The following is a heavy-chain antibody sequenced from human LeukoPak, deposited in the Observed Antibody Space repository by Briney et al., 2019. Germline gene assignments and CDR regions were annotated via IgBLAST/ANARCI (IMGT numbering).Heavy chain of an antibody. CDR2: ISYDGSNK. J-gene: IGHJ6*03. V-gene: IGHV3-30*04. CDR1: GFTFSSYA. CDR3: ARGNDGWPHYYYYFMDV. D-gene: IGHD1-1*01. Sequence: GGSLRLSCAASGFTFSSYAMHWVRQAPGKGLEWVAVISYDGSNKYYADSVKGRFTISRDNSKNTLYLQMNSLRAEDTAVYYCARGNDGWPHYYYYFMDVWGKGTTVTVSS.